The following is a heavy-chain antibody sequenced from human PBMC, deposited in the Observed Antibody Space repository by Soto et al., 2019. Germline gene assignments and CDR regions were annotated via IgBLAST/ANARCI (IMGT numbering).Heavy chain of an antibody. CDR3: ARIGLTSALL. V-gene: IGHV4-30-4*01. D-gene: IGHD4-17*01. Sequence: QVQLQESGPGQVKPSQTLSLTCTVSGGYINSGDYYWRWIRQHPGQGLEWIGYIYYSGSTYYNPPLRSRVTISIDTSKNLIFLNLTSVTAADTAVYFCARIGLTSALLWGQGTLVTVSS. J-gene: IGHJ4*02. CDR2: IYYSGST. CDR1: GGYINSGDYY.